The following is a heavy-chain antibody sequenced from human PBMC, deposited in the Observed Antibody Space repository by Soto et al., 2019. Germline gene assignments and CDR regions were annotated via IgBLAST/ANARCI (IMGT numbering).Heavy chain of an antibody. J-gene: IGHJ4*02. CDR3: AKIPTHIRRWELLTFDY. V-gene: IGHV3-23*01. CDR2: ISGSGGST. D-gene: IGHD1-26*01. CDR1: GFTFSSYA. Sequence: GGSLRLSCAASGFTFSSYAMSWVRQAPGKGLEWVSAISGSGGSTYYADSVKGRFTISRDNSKNTLYLQMNSLRAEDTAVYYCAKIPTHIRRWELLTFDYWGQGTLVTVSS.